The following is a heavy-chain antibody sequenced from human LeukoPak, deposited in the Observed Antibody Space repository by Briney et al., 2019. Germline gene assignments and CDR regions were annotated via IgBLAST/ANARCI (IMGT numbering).Heavy chain of an antibody. Sequence: SETLSLTCTVSGGSISSYHWSWIRQPPGKGLEWIGFFYYSGSTNYNPSLKSRVTISVDTSKNQFSLKLSSVTAADTAVYYCARHARNYYDSSGIKYYFDYWGQGTLVTVSS. D-gene: IGHD3-22*01. CDR1: GGSISSYH. J-gene: IGHJ4*02. CDR3: ARHARNYYDSSGIKYYFDY. CDR2: FYYSGST. V-gene: IGHV4-59*08.